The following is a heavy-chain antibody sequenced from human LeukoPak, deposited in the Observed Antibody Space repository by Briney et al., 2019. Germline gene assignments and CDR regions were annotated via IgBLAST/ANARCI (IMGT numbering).Heavy chain of an antibody. J-gene: IGHJ4*02. CDR1: GFTFTNAW. Sequence: PGGSLRLSCVASGFTFTNAWMTWVRQAPGKGLEWVGRIKRKTDGGTTDYAAPVKGRFTISRDDSKNTLYLQMNSLKTEDTVVYYCTTFLFVDGIDSWGQGTLVTVSS. CDR2: IKRKTDGGTT. D-gene: IGHD1-1*01. V-gene: IGHV3-15*01. CDR3: TTFLFVDGIDS.